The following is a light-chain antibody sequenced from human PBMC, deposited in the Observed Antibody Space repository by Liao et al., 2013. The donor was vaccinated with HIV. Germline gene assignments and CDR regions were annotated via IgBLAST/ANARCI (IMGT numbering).Light chain of an antibody. J-gene: IGLJ2*01. Sequence: SYELTQPPSVSVAPEKTARITCGGNNIGSKSVHWYQQKPGQAPVLVIYYDSDRPSGIPERFSGSNSGNTATLTISRVEAGDEADYYCQVWDSSSDHRVVFGGGTKPDRP. V-gene: IGLV3-21*01. CDR1: NIGSKS. CDR2: YDS. CDR3: QVWDSSSDHRVV.